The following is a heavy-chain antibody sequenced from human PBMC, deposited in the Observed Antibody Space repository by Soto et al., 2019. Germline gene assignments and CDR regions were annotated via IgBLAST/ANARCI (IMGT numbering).Heavy chain of an antibody. D-gene: IGHD2-21*02. V-gene: IGHV1-24*01. CDR2: FDPEDGET. CDR3: ATDYCGGDCHSDYYGMDV. CDR1: GYTLTELS. J-gene: IGHJ6*02. Sequence: GASVKVSCKVSGYTLTELSMHWVRQAPGKGLEWMGGFDPEDGETIYAQKFQGRVTMTEDTSTDTAYMELSSLRSEDTAVYYCATDYCGGDCHSDYYGMDVWGQGTTVTVSS.